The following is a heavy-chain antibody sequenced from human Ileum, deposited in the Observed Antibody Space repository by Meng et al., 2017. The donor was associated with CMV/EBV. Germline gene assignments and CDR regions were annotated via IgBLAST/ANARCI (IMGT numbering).Heavy chain of an antibody. CDR2: IKSKTDGGTT. CDR1: GFTFSNAY. V-gene: IGHV3-15*01. J-gene: IGHJ3*02. D-gene: IGHD3-3*01. Sequence: GGSLRLSCAASGFTFSNAYMSWVRQAPGKGLEWVGRIKSKTDGGTTDYVAPVKGRFTISRDDSKNTLYLQMNNLKTEDTAVYYCTTWSLWSGYYRSFDIWGQGIMVTVSS. CDR3: TTWSLWSGYYRSFDI.